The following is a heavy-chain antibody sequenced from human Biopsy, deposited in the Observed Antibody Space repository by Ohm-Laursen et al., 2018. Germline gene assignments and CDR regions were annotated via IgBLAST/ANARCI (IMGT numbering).Heavy chain of an antibody. V-gene: IGHV4-59*13. Sequence: SETLSLTCTVSGGSISSDWWSWIRQTPGKGLEWIGYVYSSGTTTYNTSLRSRVTISVDPSMNQISLRLQSVTAADTAIYYCTRATNSTGWPYYYFYGMDIWGQGTTVTVSS. D-gene: IGHD2/OR15-2a*01. CDR3: TRATNSTGWPYYYFYGMDI. J-gene: IGHJ6*02. CDR2: VYSSGTT. CDR1: GGSISSDW.